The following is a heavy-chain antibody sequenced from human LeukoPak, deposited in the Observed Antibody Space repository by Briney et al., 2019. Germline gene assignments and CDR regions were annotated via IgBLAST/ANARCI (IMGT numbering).Heavy chain of an antibody. Sequence: SETLSLTCTVSGGSISSSSYYWGWIRQPPGKGLEWIGSIYYSGSTYYNPSLKSRVTISVDTSKNQFSLKLSSVTAADTAVYYCARCGHTSAAVGTAWGQGTLLTVSS. J-gene: IGHJ5*02. CDR1: GGSISSSSYY. CDR3: ARCGHTSAAVGTA. D-gene: IGHD6-13*01. V-gene: IGHV4-39*01. CDR2: IYYSGST.